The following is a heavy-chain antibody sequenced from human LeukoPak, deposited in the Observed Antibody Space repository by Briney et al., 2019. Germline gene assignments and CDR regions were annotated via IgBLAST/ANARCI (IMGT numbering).Heavy chain of an antibody. D-gene: IGHD3-16*01. V-gene: IGHV3-74*01. Sequence: GGSLRLSCAASGFTFDDYAMHWVRQAPGKGLVWVSRIKTDGSNTNYAVSVKGRFTISRDNAKNTLYLQMSSLRAEDTAVYYCARDFLHLGGWGQGTMVTVSS. CDR2: IKTDGSNT. J-gene: IGHJ3*01. CDR1: GFTFDDYA. CDR3: ARDFLHLGG.